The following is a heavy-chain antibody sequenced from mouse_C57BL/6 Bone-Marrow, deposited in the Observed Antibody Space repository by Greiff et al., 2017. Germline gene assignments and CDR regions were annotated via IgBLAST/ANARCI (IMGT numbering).Heavy chain of an antibody. D-gene: IGHD1-1*01. J-gene: IGHJ2*01. CDR3: TTDYYGSSCCFDY. CDR1: GFNIKDDY. Sequence: DVQLQESGAELVRPGASVKLSCTASGFNIKDDYMHWVKQRPEQGLEWIGWIDPENGDTEYASKFQGKATITADTSSNTAYLQLSSLTSEDTAVYYCTTDYYGSSCCFDYWGQGTTLTVSS. CDR2: IDPENGDT. V-gene: IGHV14-4*01.